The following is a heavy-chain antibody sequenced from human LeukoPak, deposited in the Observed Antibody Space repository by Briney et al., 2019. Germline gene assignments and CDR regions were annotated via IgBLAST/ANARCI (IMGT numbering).Heavy chain of an antibody. CDR1: GYTFTGYY. Sequence: ASVKVSCKASGYTFTGYYMHWVRQAPGQGLEWMGWINPNSGGTNYAQKFQGRVTMTRDTSISTAYMELSRLRSDDTAVYYCARDLRSEQWLVPVYYFDYWGQGTLVTVSS. V-gene: IGHV1-2*02. CDR3: ARDLRSEQWLVPVYYFDY. CDR2: INPNSGGT. D-gene: IGHD6-19*01. J-gene: IGHJ4*02.